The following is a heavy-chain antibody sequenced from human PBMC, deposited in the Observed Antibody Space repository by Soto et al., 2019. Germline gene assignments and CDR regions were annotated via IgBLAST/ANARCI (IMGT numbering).Heavy chain of an antibody. V-gene: IGHV1-8*01. J-gene: IGHJ6*03. CDR1: GYTFTSYD. CDR2: MNPNSGNT. CDR3: ARGARVRVRGVYYYYYMDV. D-gene: IGHD3-10*01. Sequence: VASVKVSCKASGYTFTSYDINWVRQATGQGLEWMGWMNPNSGNTGYAQKFQGRVTMTRNTSISTAYMELSSLRSEDTAVYYCARGARVRVRGVYYYYYMDVWGKGTTVTVSS.